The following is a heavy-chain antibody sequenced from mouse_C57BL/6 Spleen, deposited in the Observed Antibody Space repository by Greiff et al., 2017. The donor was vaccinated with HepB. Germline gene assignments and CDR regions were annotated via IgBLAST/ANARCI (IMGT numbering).Heavy chain of an antibody. J-gene: IGHJ1*03. D-gene: IGHD2-4*01. CDR3: ARMITTPHWYFDV. CDR2: IYPGSGST. Sequence: VQLQQSGPELVKPGASVKISCKASGYAFSSSWITWVKQRPGQGLEWIGDIYPGSGSTNYNEKFKSKATLTVDTSSSTAYMQLSSLTSEDSAVYYCARMITTPHWYFDVWGTGTTVTVSS. V-gene: IGHV1-55*01. CDR1: GYAFSSSW.